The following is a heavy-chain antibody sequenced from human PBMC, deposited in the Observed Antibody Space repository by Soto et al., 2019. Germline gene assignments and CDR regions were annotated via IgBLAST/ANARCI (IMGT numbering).Heavy chain of an antibody. V-gene: IGHV4-59*01. Sequence: SETLSLTCTVSGGSISNYYWNWIRQSPGKGLEWIGYIFYSGSTNYNPSLKNRVAISIDTSENQFSLKMSSVTAADTAVYFCARSYDFWSGYFNFWGQGTLVTVSS. CDR3: ARSYDFWSGYFNF. J-gene: IGHJ4*02. D-gene: IGHD3-3*01. CDR1: GGSISNYY. CDR2: IFYSGST.